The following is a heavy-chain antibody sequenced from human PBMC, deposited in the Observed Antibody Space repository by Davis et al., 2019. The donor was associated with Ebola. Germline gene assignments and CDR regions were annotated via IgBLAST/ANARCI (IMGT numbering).Heavy chain of an antibody. CDR3: ARGITMVRGRDWFDP. D-gene: IGHD3-10*01. CDR1: GYTFTSYG. J-gene: IGHJ5*02. CDR2: ISAYNGNT. V-gene: IGHV1-18*01. Sequence: ASSVKVSCKASGYTFTSYGISWVRQAPGQGLEWMGWISAYNGNTNYAQKPQGRVTITTDTSTSTAYMELRSLRSDDTAVYYCARGITMVRGRDWFDPWGQGTLVTVSS.